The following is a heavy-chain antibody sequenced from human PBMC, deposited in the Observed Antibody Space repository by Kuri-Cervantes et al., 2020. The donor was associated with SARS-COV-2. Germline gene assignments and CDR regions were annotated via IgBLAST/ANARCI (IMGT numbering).Heavy chain of an antibody. J-gene: IGHJ4*02. D-gene: IGHD2/OR15-2a*01. CDR2: IYYSGST. CDR1: GGSISSYY. CDR3: ALGPKYPGHY. V-gene: IGHV4-59*04. Sequence: ESLKISCTVSGGSISSYYWSWIRQPPGKGLEWIGYIYYSGSTYYNPSLKSRVTISVDTSKNQFSLKLSSVTAADTAVYYCALGPKYPGHYWGQGTLVTVSS.